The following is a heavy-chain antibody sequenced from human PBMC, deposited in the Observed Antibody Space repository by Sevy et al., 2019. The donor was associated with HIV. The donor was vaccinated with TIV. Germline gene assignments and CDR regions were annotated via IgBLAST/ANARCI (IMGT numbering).Heavy chain of an antibody. J-gene: IGHJ6*02. CDR3: TGGTWELLTGIAYYYSGMDV. CDR1: GYNFNIYT. Sequence: ASVKVSCQSSGYNFNIYTIHWVRQARGQGLEWVGRISPYDGDTDYAHNFHGRVSLTMDTSTSTAYLGLTSLRSDDTAVYFCTGGTWELLTGIAYYYSGMDVWGQGTTVTVSS. CDR2: ISPYDGDT. D-gene: IGHD1-26*01. V-gene: IGHV1-18*01.